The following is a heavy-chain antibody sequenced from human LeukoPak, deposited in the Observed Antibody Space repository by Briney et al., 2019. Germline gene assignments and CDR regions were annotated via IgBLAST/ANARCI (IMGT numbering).Heavy chain of an antibody. CDR3: AKGFIWFGESEDAFDI. V-gene: IGHV3-30*02. J-gene: IGHJ3*02. CDR2: IRYDGSNK. CDR1: GFTFSSYG. Sequence: PGGSLRLSCAASGFTFSSYGMHWVRQAPGKGLEWVAFIRYDGSNKYYADSVKGRFTISRDNSKNTLYLQMNSLRAADTAVYYCAKGFIWFGESEDAFDIWGQGTMVTVSS. D-gene: IGHD3-10*01.